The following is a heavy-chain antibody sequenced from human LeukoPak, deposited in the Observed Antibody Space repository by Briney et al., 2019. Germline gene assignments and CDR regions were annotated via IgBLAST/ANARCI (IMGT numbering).Heavy chain of an antibody. CDR1: GFTFSSHW. D-gene: IGHD3-16*02. J-gene: IGHJ4*02. V-gene: IGHV3-74*01. CDR3: ARETVKDPYLDY. CDR2: INSDGSST. Sequence: PGGSLRLSCAASGFTFSSHWMHWVRQAPGKGLVWVSRINSDGSSTSYADSVKGRFTISRDNAKNTLYLQMNSLRAEDTAVYYCARETVKDPYLDYWGQGTLVTVSS.